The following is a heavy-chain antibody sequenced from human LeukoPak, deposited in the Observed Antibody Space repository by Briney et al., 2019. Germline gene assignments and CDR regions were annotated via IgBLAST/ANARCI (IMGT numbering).Heavy chain of an antibody. CDR3: ASSTLTGYEAFDI. Sequence: ASVKVSCKASGGTFSSYAISWVRQAPGQGLEWMGRIIPILGIANYAQKFQGRVTITADKSTSTAYMELSSLRSEDTAVYYCASSTLTGYEAFDIWGRGTLVTVSS. CDR2: IIPILGIA. V-gene: IGHV1-69*04. J-gene: IGHJ3*02. D-gene: IGHD3-9*01. CDR1: GGTFSSYA.